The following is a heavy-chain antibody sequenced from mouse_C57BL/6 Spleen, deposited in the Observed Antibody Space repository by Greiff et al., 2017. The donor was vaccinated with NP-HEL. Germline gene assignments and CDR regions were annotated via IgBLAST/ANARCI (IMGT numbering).Heavy chain of an antibody. V-gene: IGHV1-64*01. J-gene: IGHJ1*03. CDR2: IHPNSGST. D-gene: IGHD1-1*01. Sequence: QVQLQQPGAELVKPGASVKLSCKASGYTFTSYWMHWVKQRPGQGLEWIGMIHPNSGSTNYNEKFKSKATLTVDKSSSTAYMQLSSLTSEDSAVYYCARGRTGSSPYWYFDVWGTGTTVTVSS. CDR1: GYTFTSYW. CDR3: ARGRTGSSPYWYFDV.